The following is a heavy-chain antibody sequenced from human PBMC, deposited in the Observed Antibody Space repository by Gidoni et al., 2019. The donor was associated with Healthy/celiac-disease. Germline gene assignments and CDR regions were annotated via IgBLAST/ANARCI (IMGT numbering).Heavy chain of an antibody. J-gene: IGHJ6*02. CDR3: ARDRRDIVVLQDGMDV. CDR2: TFYRSKWYN. Sequence: QVQLQQSGPGLVKPSQTLSLTCAISGDSVSSNRVAWNWIRQSPSRGLEWLGRTFYRSKWYNDYAVSVKSRITINPDTSKNQFSLQLNSVTPEDTAVYYCARDRRDIVVLQDGMDVWGRGTTVTVSS. CDR1: GDSVSSNRVA. D-gene: IGHD2-15*01. V-gene: IGHV6-1*01.